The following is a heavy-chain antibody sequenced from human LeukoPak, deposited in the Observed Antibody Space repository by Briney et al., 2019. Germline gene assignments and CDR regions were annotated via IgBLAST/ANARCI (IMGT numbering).Heavy chain of an antibody. D-gene: IGHD5-24*01. CDR1: VFTFSSYS. V-gene: IGHV3-7*01. J-gene: IGHJ6*02. CDR2: IKKDGSEE. CDR3: ATYDNWVAGDV. Sequence: GGSLRLSCAASVFTFSSYSMNWVRQAPGKGLEWVANIKKDGSEEHYVDSVKGRFIVSRDNARQSFFLEMKSLRVEDTAVYYCATYDNWVAGDVWGQGTTVSVSS.